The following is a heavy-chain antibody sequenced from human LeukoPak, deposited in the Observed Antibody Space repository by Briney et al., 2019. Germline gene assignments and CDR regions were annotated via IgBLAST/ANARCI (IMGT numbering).Heavy chain of an antibody. CDR2: IYHSGST. D-gene: IGHD2-15*01. J-gene: IGHJ4*02. V-gene: IGHV4-34*01. CDR1: GGSLSGYY. CDR3: ARSVRSHLLRFDY. Sequence: SETLSLTCAVPGGSLSGYYWRWIRQRPGKGLEWIGEIYHSGSTNYTPSLKCRVTISVDASKTQFYWMCSSVSAAHTAVHCCARSVRSHLLRFDYRGQRTQLSDPS.